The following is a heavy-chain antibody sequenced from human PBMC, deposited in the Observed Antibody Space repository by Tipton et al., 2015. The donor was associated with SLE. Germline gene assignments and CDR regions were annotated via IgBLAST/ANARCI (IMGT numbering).Heavy chain of an antibody. CDR1: GGSISSSYYY. V-gene: IGHV4-61*02. Sequence: LRLSCTVSGGSISSSYYYLTWIWQPAGKGLEWIGRIYASGSNKYNHSLKSPVTISVNTSKNQFSLKLSSVTAADTAVYYCARGSSSSWFDPWGQGTLVTVSS. CDR2: IYASGSN. D-gene: IGHD6-6*01. J-gene: IGHJ5*02. CDR3: ARGSSSSWFDP.